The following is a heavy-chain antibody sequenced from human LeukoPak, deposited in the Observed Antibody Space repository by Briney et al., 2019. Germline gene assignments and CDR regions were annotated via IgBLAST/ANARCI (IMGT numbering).Heavy chain of an antibody. Sequence: ASVKVSCKASGYTFTGYYMHWVRQAPGQGLEWMGIINPSGGSTSYAQKFQGRVTMTRDMSTSTVYMELSSLRSEDTAVYYRARQYYDILTGYSVSRWFDPWGQGTLVTVSS. CDR2: INPSGGST. CDR1: GYTFTGYY. CDR3: ARQYYDILTGYSVSRWFDP. J-gene: IGHJ5*02. D-gene: IGHD3-9*01. V-gene: IGHV1-46*01.